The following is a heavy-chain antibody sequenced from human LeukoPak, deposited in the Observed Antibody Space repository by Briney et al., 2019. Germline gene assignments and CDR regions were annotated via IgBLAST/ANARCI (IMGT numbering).Heavy chain of an antibody. Sequence: SETLSLTCTVSGGSISSGSYYWSWIRQPPGKGLEWIGYIYYSGSTNYNPSLKSRVTISVDTSKNQFSLKLSSVTAADTAVYYCARQYYDISGRYFDYWGQGTLVTVSS. D-gene: IGHD3-9*01. CDR3: ARQYYDISGRYFDY. J-gene: IGHJ4*02. CDR1: GGSISSGSYY. V-gene: IGHV4-61*01. CDR2: IYYSGST.